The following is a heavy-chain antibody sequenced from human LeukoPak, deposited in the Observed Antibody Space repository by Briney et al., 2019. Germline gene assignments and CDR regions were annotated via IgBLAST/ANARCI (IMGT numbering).Heavy chain of an antibody. CDR2: IKKDGSET. Sequence: GGSLRLSCAASGFTFSSYWMSWVRQAPGKGLEWVANIKKDGSETYYVDSVKGRFTISRDNARNSLYLQMNSLRAEGTAIYYCARGRYSSTTSYFDYWGQGTLVTVSS. J-gene: IGHJ4*02. CDR1: GFTFSSYW. D-gene: IGHD6-13*01. CDR3: ARGRYSSTTSYFDY. V-gene: IGHV3-7*03.